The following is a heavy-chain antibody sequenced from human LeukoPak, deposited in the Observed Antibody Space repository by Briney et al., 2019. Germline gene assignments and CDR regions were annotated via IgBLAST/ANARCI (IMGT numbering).Heavy chain of an antibody. J-gene: IGHJ4*02. CDR2: IYNAATT. Sequence: ASETLSLTCAVSGGSISNYYWTWIRQPPGKGLEWLGFIYNAATTNYNPSLKSRVTISVDTSKNQFSLRLSSVTAADSAIYYCARVTTAWYVIGYWGQGALVTVSP. CDR1: GGSISNYY. V-gene: IGHV4-4*08. CDR3: ARVTTAWYVIGY. D-gene: IGHD6-13*01.